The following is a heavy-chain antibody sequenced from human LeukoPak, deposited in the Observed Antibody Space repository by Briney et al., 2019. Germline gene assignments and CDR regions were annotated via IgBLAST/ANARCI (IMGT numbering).Heavy chain of an antibody. Sequence: PGRSLRLSCAASGFTFSSYAMHWVRQAPGKGLEWVAVISYDGSNKYYADSVKGRFTISRDNSKNTLYLQMNSLRAEDTAVYYCAREYPGTATLIDYWGQGTLVTASS. CDR2: ISYDGSNK. CDR1: GFTFSSYA. V-gene: IGHV3-30-3*01. J-gene: IGHJ4*02. D-gene: IGHD2-21*02. CDR3: AREYPGTATLIDY.